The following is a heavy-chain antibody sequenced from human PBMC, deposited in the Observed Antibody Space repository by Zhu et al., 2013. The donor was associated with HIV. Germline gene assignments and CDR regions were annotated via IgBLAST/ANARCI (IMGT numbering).Heavy chain of an antibody. V-gene: IGHV1-3*01. Sequence: QVQLVQSGAEVKKPGASVKVSCRASGYTFTSYAMHWVRQAPGQRLEWMGWINAGNGNTDYSQKFQGRVSITRDTSASTAYMELSSLTSEDTAVYYCARGDRRTVVTPDWFDPWGQGSLVTVSS. CDR3: ARGDRRTVVTPDWFDP. CDR1: GYTFTSYA. CDR2: INAGNGNT. J-gene: IGHJ5*02. D-gene: IGHD2-21*02.